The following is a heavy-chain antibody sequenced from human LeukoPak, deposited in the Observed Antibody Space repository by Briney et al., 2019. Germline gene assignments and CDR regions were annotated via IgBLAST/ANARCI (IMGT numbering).Heavy chain of an antibody. Sequence: PGGSLRLSCVASGFTFSNAWMNWVRQAPGKGLEWVSTISGSGGSTYYADSVKGRFTISRDNSKNTLYLQMNSLRAEDTAVYSCAKNGEVLSWFDPWGQGTLVTVSS. CDR1: GFTFSNAW. J-gene: IGHJ5*02. CDR3: AKNGEVLSWFDP. D-gene: IGHD3-10*01. V-gene: IGHV3-23*01. CDR2: ISGSGGST.